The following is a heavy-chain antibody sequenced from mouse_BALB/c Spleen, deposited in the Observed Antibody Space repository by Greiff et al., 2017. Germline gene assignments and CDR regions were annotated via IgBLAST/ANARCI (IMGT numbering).Heavy chain of an antibody. CDR1: GYAFSSSW. V-gene: IGHV1-82*01. CDR3: ASPYGNYLAY. D-gene: IGHD2-10*02. Sequence: QVQLKESGPELVKPGASVKISCKASGYAFSSSWMNWVKQRPGQGLEWIGRIYPGDGDTNYNGKFKGKATLTADKSSSTAYMQLSSLTSVDSAVYFCASPYGNYLAYWGQGTLVTVSA. J-gene: IGHJ3*01. CDR2: IYPGDGDT.